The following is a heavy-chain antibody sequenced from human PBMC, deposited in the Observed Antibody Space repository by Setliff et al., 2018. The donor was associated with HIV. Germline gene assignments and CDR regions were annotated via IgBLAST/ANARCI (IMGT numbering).Heavy chain of an antibody. J-gene: IGHJ3*02. CDR1: GGTFINYD. CDR2: MNPDSGNT. Sequence: ASVKVSCKASGGTFINYDINWVRQATGQGLEWMGWMNPDSGNTGYAQKVQGRVTMTTDTSTTTAYMELRSLRSDDTAEYYCARVFVLPDIVVVLDAFDIWGQGTMVTVSS. V-gene: IGHV1-8*02. CDR3: ARVFVLPDIVVVLDAFDI. D-gene: IGHD2-21*01.